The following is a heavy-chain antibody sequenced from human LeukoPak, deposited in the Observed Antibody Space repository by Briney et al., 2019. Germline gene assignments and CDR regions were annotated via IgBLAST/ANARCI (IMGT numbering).Heavy chain of an antibody. CDR1: GGTFSSYA. CDR2: IIPIFGTA. D-gene: IGHD2-2*01. J-gene: IGHJ5*02. V-gene: IGHV1-69*13. CDR3: ARDLGYCSSTSCYGWSDP. Sequence: SVKLSCKASGGTFSSYAISWVRQAPGQGLEWMGGIIPIFGTANYAQKFQGRVTITADESTSTAYMELSSLRSEDTAVYYCARDLGYCSSTSCYGWSDPWGQGTLVTVS.